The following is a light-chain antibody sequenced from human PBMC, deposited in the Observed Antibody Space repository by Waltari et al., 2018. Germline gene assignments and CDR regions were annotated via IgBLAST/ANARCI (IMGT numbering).Light chain of an antibody. Sequence: QSVLTQPPSASGTPGQRVTISYSGSSSSIGTNYGYWHQQGPGTAPKLPIYRNNQRPSGVPGRFSGSQAGTSASLAISGLRSEDEAEYYCAAWSGVFGRGTKLTV. CDR1: SSSIGTNY. CDR2: RNN. J-gene: IGLJ3*02. V-gene: IGLV1-47*01. CDR3: AAWSGV.